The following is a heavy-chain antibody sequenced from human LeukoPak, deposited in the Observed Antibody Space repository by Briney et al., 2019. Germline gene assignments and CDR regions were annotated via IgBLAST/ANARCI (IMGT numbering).Heavy chain of an antibody. Sequence: ASVKVSCKASGGTFSSYAISWVRQAPGQGLEWMGGIIPIFGTANYAQKFQGRVTITADESTSTAYMELGSLRSEDTAVYYCARVVKDSSGWLFDYWGQGTLVTVSS. J-gene: IGHJ4*02. CDR1: GGTFSSYA. D-gene: IGHD6-19*01. V-gene: IGHV1-69*13. CDR3: ARVVKDSSGWLFDY. CDR2: IIPIFGTA.